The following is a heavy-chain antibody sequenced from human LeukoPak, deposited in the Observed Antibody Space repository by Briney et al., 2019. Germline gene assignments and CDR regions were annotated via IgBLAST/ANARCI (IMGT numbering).Heavy chain of an antibody. CDR1: GGSISSYY. CDR2: IHFSGSA. J-gene: IGHJ6*03. Sequence: PSETLSLTCTVSGGSISSYYWNWVRQPPGKGLEWIANIHFSGSANYNPSLKSRVTISVDTSKNQFSLKLSSVTAADTAVYYCARGVGPNYYYYMDVWGKGTTVTVSS. CDR3: ARGVGPNYYYYMDV. D-gene: IGHD3/OR15-3a*01. V-gene: IGHV4-59*01.